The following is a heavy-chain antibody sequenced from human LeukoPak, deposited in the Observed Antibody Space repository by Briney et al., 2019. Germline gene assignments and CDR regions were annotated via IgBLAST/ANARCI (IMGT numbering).Heavy chain of an antibody. CDR1: GYTFTSYA. Sequence: ASVKVSCKASGYTFTSYAMHWVRQAPGQRLEWMGWTNAGNGNTKYSQKFQGRVTITRDTSASTAYMELSSLRSEDTAVYYCAREVISAFDIWGQGTMVTVSS. D-gene: IGHD2-21*01. V-gene: IGHV1-3*01. J-gene: IGHJ3*02. CDR3: AREVISAFDI. CDR2: TNAGNGNT.